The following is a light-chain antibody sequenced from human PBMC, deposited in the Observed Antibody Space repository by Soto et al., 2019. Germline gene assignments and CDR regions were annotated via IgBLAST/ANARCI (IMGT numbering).Light chain of an antibody. CDR3: QSYNDWPFA. CDR2: GVS. CDR1: ESLFAF. Sequence: DIVLTQSAATLSVSPGHRVTLSCRASESLFAFLAWYQQKPGQAPRLLMYGVSTRATGIPARFSGGGSATDFTLTNSSLQSEDSAFYFCQSYNDWPFASGLGTRLEI. V-gene: IGKV3-15*01. J-gene: IGKJ2*01.